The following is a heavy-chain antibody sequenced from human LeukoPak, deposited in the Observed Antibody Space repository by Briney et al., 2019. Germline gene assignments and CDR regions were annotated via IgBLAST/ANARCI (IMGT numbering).Heavy chain of an antibody. V-gene: IGHV4-34*01. CDR2: INHSGST. CDR3: ARERYYGSGSYYGRNYYYYYMDV. J-gene: IGHJ6*03. Sequence: PSETLSLTCSVSGGSISSHYWTWIRQPPGKGLEWIGEINHSGSTNYNPSLKSRVTISVDTSKNQFSLKLSSVTAADTAVYYCARERYYGSGSYYGRNYYYYYMDVWGKGTTVTVSS. CDR1: GGSISSHY. D-gene: IGHD3-10*01.